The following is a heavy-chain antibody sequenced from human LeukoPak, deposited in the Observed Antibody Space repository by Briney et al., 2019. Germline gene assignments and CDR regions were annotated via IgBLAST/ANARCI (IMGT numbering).Heavy chain of an antibody. CDR2: ISGNGGTT. CDR1: EFTFRSYA. D-gene: IGHD6-19*01. Sequence: GGSLRHSCAASEFTFRSYAMSWVRQAPGKGRDWVSPISGNGGTTYYAESVKGRFTVSRDNSKNTLYLQMNSLRAEDTAVYYCAKEQWLGRTYNGMDVWGQGTTVTVSS. J-gene: IGHJ6*02. CDR3: AKEQWLGRTYNGMDV. V-gene: IGHV3-23*01.